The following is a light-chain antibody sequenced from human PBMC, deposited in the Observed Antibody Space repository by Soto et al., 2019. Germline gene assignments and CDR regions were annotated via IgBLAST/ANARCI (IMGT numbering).Light chain of an antibody. CDR2: GAS. Sequence: EVVLTQSPATLSLSPGELATLSCRASQNVRTFLDWYQQKPGQAPRLLIYGASNRATGIPARFSGSGSGTDFTLTISSLEPEDFAVYYCQQRNNWPPITFGQGTRLEIK. V-gene: IGKV3-11*01. CDR3: QQRNNWPPIT. CDR1: QNVRTF. J-gene: IGKJ5*01.